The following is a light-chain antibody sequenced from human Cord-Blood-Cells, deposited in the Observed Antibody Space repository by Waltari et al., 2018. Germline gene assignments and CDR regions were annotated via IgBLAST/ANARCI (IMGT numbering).Light chain of an antibody. CDR1: SSDVGGYNC. CDR3: CSYAGSVV. J-gene: IGLJ2*01. Sequence: QSALTQPRSVSGSPGQSVTISCTGTSSDVGGYNCVSWYPQHPGKAPKLMIYDVSKRPSGVPDRFSGSKSGNTASLTISGLQAEDEADYYCCSYAGSVVFGGGTKLTVL. CDR2: DVS. V-gene: IGLV2-11*01.